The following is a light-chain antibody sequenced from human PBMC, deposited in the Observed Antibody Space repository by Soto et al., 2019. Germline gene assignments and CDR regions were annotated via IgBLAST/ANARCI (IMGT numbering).Light chain of an antibody. V-gene: IGKV1-39*01. CDR3: QQTFSTPLT. Sequence: DIQMTQSPSSLSASVGDSVTITCRASQNINRSLNWYQQKPGKAPKLLIYATSNLQTGVPSRFSGSGSGTDFTLAISSLQPEDFATYYCQQTFSTPLTFGGGTKVDIK. J-gene: IGKJ4*01. CDR1: QNINRS. CDR2: ATS.